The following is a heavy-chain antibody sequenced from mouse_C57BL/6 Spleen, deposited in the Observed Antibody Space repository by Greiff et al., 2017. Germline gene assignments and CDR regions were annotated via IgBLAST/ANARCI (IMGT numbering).Heavy chain of an antibody. V-gene: IGHV1-15*01. Sequence: QVQLKQSGAELVRPGASVPLSCKASGYTFTDYEMHWVKQTPVHGLEWIGAIDPETGGTAYNQKFKGKAILTADKSSSTAYMELRSLTSEDSAVYYSLITTVVEDYFDYWGQGTTLTVSS. D-gene: IGHD1-1*01. CDR1: GYTFTDYE. J-gene: IGHJ2*01. CDR3: LITTVVEDYFDY. CDR2: IDPETGGT.